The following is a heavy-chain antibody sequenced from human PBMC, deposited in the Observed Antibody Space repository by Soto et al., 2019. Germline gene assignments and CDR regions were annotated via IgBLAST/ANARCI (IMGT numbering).Heavy chain of an antibody. CDR2: ISSSGSTI. D-gene: IGHD1-20*01. J-gene: IGHJ4*02. CDR1: GFTFSSYE. CDR3: ARDSVEYITGTGFDY. V-gene: IGHV3-48*03. Sequence: GGSLRLSCAASGFTFSSYEMNWVRQAPGKGLEWVSYISSSGSTIYYADSVKGRFTISRDNAKNSLYLQMNSLRAEDTAVYYCARDSVEYITGTGFDYWGQGTLVTVSS.